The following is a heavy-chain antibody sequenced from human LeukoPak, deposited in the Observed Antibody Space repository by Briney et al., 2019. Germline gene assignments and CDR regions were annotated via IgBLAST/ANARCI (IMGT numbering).Heavy chain of an antibody. CDR1: GYTFTGYY. Sequence: GASVKVSCKASGYTFTGYYMHWVRQAPGQGLEWMGWISAYNGNTNYAQKLQGRVTMTTDTSTSTAYMELRSLRSDDTAVYYCARDLIDYCSSTSCLDFYYYYGMDVWGQGTTVTVSS. CDR2: ISAYNGNT. D-gene: IGHD2-2*01. V-gene: IGHV1-18*04. CDR3: ARDLIDYCSSTSCLDFYYYYGMDV. J-gene: IGHJ6*02.